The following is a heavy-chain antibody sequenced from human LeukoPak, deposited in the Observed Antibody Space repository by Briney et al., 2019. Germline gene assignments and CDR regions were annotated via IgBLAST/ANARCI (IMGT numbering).Heavy chain of an antibody. V-gene: IGHV3-15*01. Sequence: GGSLRLSCAASGFTFSNAWMSWVRQAPGKGLEWVGRIKSKTDGGTTDYAAPVKGRFTISRDDSKNTLYLQMNSLKTEDTAVYYCTTGGDIVVVPAAMTHDYWGQGTLVTVSS. J-gene: IGHJ4*02. CDR2: IKSKTDGGTT. CDR3: TTGGDIVVVPAAMTHDY. CDR1: GFTFSNAW. D-gene: IGHD2-2*01.